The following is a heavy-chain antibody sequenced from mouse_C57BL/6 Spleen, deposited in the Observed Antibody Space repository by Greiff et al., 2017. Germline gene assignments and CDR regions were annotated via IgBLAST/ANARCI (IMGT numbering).Heavy chain of an antibody. CDR1: GFTFSSFA. CDR3: TRERYYGSSYGYAMDY. D-gene: IGHD1-1*01. J-gene: IGHJ4*01. Sequence: EVKLEESGEGLVKPGGSLKLSCAASGFTFSSFAMSWVRQTPEKRLEWVAYISSGGDYIYYADTVKGRFTISRDNARNTLYLQMSSLKSEDTAMYYCTRERYYGSSYGYAMDYWGQGTSVTVSS. V-gene: IGHV5-9-1*02. CDR2: ISSGGDYI.